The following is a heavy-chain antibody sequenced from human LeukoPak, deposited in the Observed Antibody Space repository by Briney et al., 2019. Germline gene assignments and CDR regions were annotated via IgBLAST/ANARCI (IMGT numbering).Heavy chain of an antibody. V-gene: IGHV4-34*01. CDR1: GGSFSGYY. CDR3: ARGRGYDYVWGSYRHPYYFDY. J-gene: IGHJ4*02. Sequence: SETLSLTCAVYGGSFSGYYWSWIRQPPGKGLEWIGEINHSRSTNYNPSLKSRVTISVDTSKNQFSLKLSSVTAADTAVYYCARGRGYDYVWGSYRHPYYFDYWGQGTLVTVSS. D-gene: IGHD3-16*02. CDR2: INHSRST.